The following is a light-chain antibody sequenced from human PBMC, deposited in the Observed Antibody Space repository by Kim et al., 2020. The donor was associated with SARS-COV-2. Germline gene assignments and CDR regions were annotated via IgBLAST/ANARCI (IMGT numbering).Light chain of an antibody. CDR2: EAS. J-gene: IGKJ2*01. CDR1: QSVGDK. V-gene: IGKV3-15*01. CDR3: HQYNNWPPDT. Sequence: VSLGETATLSCRASQSVGDKLAWYQQKPGQAPRLLVYEASTRAPGIPGRFSGSGSGTFFSLTISSLQSEDSAVYYCHQYNNWPPDTFGQGTKLEI.